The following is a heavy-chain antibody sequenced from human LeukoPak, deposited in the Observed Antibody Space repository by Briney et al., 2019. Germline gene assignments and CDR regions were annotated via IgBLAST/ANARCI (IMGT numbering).Heavy chain of an antibody. CDR1: GFTFSSYT. CDR2: TTSSGKTI. Sequence: GGSLRLSCAASGFTFSSYTMNWVRQAPGKGLEWVSYTTSSGKTIYYADSLEGRSTISRDNAKNSLYLQMSSLRAEDTAVYYCAKEPGGCSSTSSPCYYYMDVWGKGTTVTVSS. CDR3: AKEPGGCSSTSSPCYYYMDV. J-gene: IGHJ6*03. D-gene: IGHD2-2*01. V-gene: IGHV3-48*01.